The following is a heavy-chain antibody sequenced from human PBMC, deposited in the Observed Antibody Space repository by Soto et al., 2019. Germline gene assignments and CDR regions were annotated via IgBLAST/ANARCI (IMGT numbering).Heavy chain of an antibody. CDR3: ARDRYYDSSGYYRGGAFDI. Sequence: AXVQVSCQGSGYTFTIYGISWVRQAPGQGLEWMGWISAYNGNTNYAQKLQGRVTMTTDTSTSTAYMELRSLRSDDTAVYYCARDRYYDSSGYYRGGAFDIWGQGTMVTVSS. D-gene: IGHD3-22*01. J-gene: IGHJ3*02. CDR2: ISAYNGNT. CDR1: GYTFTIYG. V-gene: IGHV1-18*01.